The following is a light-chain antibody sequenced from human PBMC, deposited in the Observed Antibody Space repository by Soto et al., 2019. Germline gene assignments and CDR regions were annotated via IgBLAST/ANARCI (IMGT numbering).Light chain of an antibody. CDR2: EVT. CDR1: SNDVVGYDY. Sequence: QSALTQPASVSGSPGLSITISCTGTSNDVVGYDYVSWYRQHPDRAPRLLIYEVTNRPSGISDRFSGSRSGNTASLTISGLQADDEADYYCASYTVSGTLIFGGGTKLTVL. V-gene: IGLV2-14*01. J-gene: IGLJ2*01. CDR3: ASYTVSGTLI.